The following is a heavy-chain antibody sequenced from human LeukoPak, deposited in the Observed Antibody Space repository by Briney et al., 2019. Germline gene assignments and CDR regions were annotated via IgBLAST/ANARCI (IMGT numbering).Heavy chain of an antibody. D-gene: IGHD3-10*01. CDR3: ARLISLARGGRYYYYVDV. CDR2: IYTSGST. CDR1: GDSISTSNSY. V-gene: IGHV4-39*07. Sequence: PSETLSLTCTVSGDSISTSNSYWGWIRQPPGKGLEWIGSIYTSGSTNYNPSLHSRVTMSVDTSKNQFSLKLSSVTAADTAVYYCARLISLARGGRYYYYVDVWGKGTTVTISS. J-gene: IGHJ6*03.